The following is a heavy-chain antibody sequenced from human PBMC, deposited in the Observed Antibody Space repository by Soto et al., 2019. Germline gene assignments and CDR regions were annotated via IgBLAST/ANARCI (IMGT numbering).Heavy chain of an antibody. CDR3: ARIPGIAAAGTGGKYYYYYGMDV. V-gene: IGHV2-70*01. D-gene: IGHD6-13*01. CDR2: IDWDDDK. CDR1: GFSLSTSGMC. Sequence: SDPTLVNPTQTLTLTCTFSGFSLSTSGMCVSWIRQPPGKALEWLALIDWDDDKYYSTSLKTRLTISKDTSKNQVVLTMTNMDPVDTATYYCARIPGIAAAGTGGKYYYYYGMDVWGQGTTVTVSS. J-gene: IGHJ6*02.